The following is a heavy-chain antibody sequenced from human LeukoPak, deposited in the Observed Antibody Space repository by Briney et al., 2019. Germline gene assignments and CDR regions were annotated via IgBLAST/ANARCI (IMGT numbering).Heavy chain of an antibody. CDR2: IFYSGST. V-gene: IGHV4-31*03. CDR1: GGSISSGGYH. J-gene: IGHJ4*02. CDR3: ARRGVISGYSLFDY. Sequence: PSETLSLTCTVSGGSISSGGYHWSWIRQHPGKGLEWIGYIFYSGSTYYNPSLMSRVSISADTSKNQFSLKLSSLTAADTAVYYCARRGVISGYSLFDYWGQGTLVTVSS. D-gene: IGHD3-22*01.